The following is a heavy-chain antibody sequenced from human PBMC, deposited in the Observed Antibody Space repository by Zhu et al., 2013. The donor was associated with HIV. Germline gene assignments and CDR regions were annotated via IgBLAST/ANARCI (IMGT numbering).Heavy chain of an antibody. CDR1: GGTFSSYA. CDR2: IIPIFGTA. CDR3: ARDPRYSSRNRDPNWFDP. J-gene: IGHJ5*02. V-gene: IGHV1-69*06. Sequence: QVQLVQSGAEVKKPGSSVKVSCKASGGTFSSYAISWVRQAPGQGLEWMGGIIPIFGTANYAQKFQGRVTITADKSTSTAYMELSSLRSEDTAVYYCARDPRYSSRNRDPNWFDPWGQGTLVTVSS. D-gene: IGHD6-13*01.